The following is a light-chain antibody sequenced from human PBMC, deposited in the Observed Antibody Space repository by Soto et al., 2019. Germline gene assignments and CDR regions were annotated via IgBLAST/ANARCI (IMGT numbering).Light chain of an antibody. CDR3: QQYGSSPPWT. V-gene: IGKV1-27*01. CDR2: AAS. Sequence: DIQMTQSPSSLSTSVGDRVTITCRASQGISNYLAWYQQKPGKVPKLLIYAASTLQSRVPSRFSGSGSGTDFTLTISRLEPEDFAVYYCQQYGSSPPWTFGQGTKVDIK. J-gene: IGKJ1*01. CDR1: QGISNY.